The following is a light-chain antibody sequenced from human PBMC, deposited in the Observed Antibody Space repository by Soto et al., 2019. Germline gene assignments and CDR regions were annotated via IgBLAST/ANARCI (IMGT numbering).Light chain of an antibody. Sequence: QSVLTQPASVSGSRGQSITISCTGTSSDVGGYNYVSWYQQHPGKAPKLMLYEVNIRPSGVSNRFSGSKPGNTASLSISGLQAEDEADYYCSSYTSRNTLLYVFGTGTKV. CDR1: SSDVGGYNY. CDR2: EVN. CDR3: SSYTSRNTLLYV. V-gene: IGLV2-14*01. J-gene: IGLJ1*01.